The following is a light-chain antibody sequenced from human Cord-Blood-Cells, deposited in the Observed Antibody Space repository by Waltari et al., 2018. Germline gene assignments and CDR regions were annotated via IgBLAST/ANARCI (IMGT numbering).Light chain of an antibody. J-gene: IGKJ2*01. CDR3: QQYYSTPYT. Sequence: DIVMTQSPDSLAVSLGERATINCKSSQSVLYSSNNKNYLAWYQQKPGQPPKLLLYWASTRDSRVPDRVSGSGSGTDFTLTISSLQAEDVAVYYCQQYYSTPYTFGQGTKLEIK. V-gene: IGKV4-1*01. CDR2: WAS. CDR1: QSVLYSSNNKNY.